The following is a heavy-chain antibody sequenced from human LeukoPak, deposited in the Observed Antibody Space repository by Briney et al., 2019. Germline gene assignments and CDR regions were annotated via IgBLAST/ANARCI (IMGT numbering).Heavy chain of an antibody. J-gene: IGHJ4*02. V-gene: IGHV3-30-3*01. CDR2: ISHDGTDK. D-gene: IGHD2-21*01. CDR3: ARVREIAWAKSDGCEF. CDR1: GFNFNTYG. Sequence: GGSLRLSCAASGFNFNTYGIHWVRQAPGKGLEWVTFISHDGTDKYYAESVKGRFSVSRDSSKNTVFVQMNSLRPEDTALYYCARVREIAWAKSDGCEFWGQGTLVTVSS.